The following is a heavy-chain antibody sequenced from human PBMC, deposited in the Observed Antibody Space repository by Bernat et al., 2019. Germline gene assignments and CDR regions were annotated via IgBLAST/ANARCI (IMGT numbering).Heavy chain of an antibody. CDR3: ARFASLVAAAGTDY. J-gene: IGHJ4*02. D-gene: IGHD6-13*01. Sequence: QVQLQQWGAGLLKPSETLSLTCAVYGGSFSGYYWSWIRQPPGKGLEWIGEINHSGSTNYNPSLKSRVTISVDTSKNQFSLKLSSVTAADTAVYYCARFASLVAAAGTDYWGQGTLVTVSS. CDR1: GGSFSGYY. V-gene: IGHV4-34*01. CDR2: INHSGST.